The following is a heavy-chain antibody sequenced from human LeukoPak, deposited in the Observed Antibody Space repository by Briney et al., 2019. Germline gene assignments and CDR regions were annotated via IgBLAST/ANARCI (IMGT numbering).Heavy chain of an antibody. CDR1: GYTFTSYG. CDR3: ARDRVPAYYGSGSLDY. Sequence: ASVKVSCKASGYTFTSYGISWVRQAPGQGLEWMGWISAYNGNTNYAQKLQGRVTMTTDTATSTAYMELRSLRSDDTAVYYCARDRVPAYYGSGSLDYWGQGTLVTVSS. CDR2: ISAYNGNT. V-gene: IGHV1-18*01. D-gene: IGHD3-10*01. J-gene: IGHJ4*02.